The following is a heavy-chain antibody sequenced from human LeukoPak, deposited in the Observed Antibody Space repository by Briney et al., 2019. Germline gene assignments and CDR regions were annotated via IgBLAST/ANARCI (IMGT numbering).Heavy chain of an antibody. J-gene: IGHJ4*02. D-gene: IGHD5-24*01. Sequence: ASVKVSCKASGGTFRSYSVSWVRQAPGQGPEWMGTIIPMFGTTKYPQKFQDRVTMTTDESTTTVYMELSGLRSEDTAVYYCARPMSGRWLEPPFDFWGQGTLVTVSS. V-gene: IGHV1-69*05. CDR1: GGTFRSYS. CDR2: IIPMFGTT. CDR3: ARPMSGRWLEPPFDF.